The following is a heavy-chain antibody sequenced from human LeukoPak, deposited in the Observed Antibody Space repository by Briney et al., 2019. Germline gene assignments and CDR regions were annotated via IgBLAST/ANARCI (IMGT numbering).Heavy chain of an antibody. V-gene: IGHV1-69*13. D-gene: IGHD2-15*01. J-gene: IGHJ4*02. CDR1: GGTFSSYA. CDR2: IIPIFGTA. CDR3: ARCRGHSCCFDN. Sequence: ASVKVSCTASGGTFSSYAISWVRQAPGQGLEWMGGIIPIFGTANYAQKFQGGVTITADESTSTAYMELSSLRSEDTAVYYCARCRGHSCCFDNWGQGTQVTVSS.